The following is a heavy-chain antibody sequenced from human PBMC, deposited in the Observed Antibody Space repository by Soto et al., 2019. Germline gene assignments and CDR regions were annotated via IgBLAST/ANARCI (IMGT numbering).Heavy chain of an antibody. Sequence: SETLSLTCTVFGGSISSGGYYWSWIRQHPGKGLEWIGYIYYSGSTYYNPSLKSRVTISVDTSKNQFSLKLSSVTAADTAAYYCARYCSGGSCYAGGWFDPWGQGTLVTVSS. CDR1: GGSISSGGYY. J-gene: IGHJ5*02. CDR2: IYYSGST. D-gene: IGHD2-15*01. CDR3: ARYCSGGSCYAGGWFDP. V-gene: IGHV4-31*03.